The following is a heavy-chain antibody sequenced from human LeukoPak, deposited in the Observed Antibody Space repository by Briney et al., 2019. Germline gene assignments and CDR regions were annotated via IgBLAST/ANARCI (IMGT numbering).Heavy chain of an antibody. V-gene: IGHV4-38-2*02. CDR1: NYSISSGYY. CDR2: MHHSGST. CDR3: ARDISARYDY. D-gene: IGHD1-14*01. Sequence: SETLSLTCTVSNYSISSGYYWGWFRRPPRKGLEWIGSMHHSGSTYQTPSLKSRVTMSVDTSKNQFSLRLSSVTAADTAVYYCARDISARYDYWGQGALVTVSA. J-gene: IGHJ4*02.